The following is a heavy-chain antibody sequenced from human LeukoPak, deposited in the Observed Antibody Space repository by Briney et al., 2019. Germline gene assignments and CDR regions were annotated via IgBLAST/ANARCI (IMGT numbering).Heavy chain of an antibody. D-gene: IGHD6-6*01. J-gene: IGHJ6*03. CDR3: ARDGQILWYSSSSGLDYYYYYMDV. CDR2: INPNSGGT. Sequence: ASVKVSCKASGGTFSSYAISWVRQAPGQGLEWMGRINPNSGGTNYAQKFQGRVTMTRDTSISTAHMELSRLRSDDTAVYYCARDGQILWYSSSSGLDYYYYYMDVWGKGTTVTVSS. CDR1: GGTFSSYA. V-gene: IGHV1-2*02.